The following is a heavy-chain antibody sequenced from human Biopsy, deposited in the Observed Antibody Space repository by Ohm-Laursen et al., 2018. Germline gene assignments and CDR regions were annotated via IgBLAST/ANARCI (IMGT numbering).Heavy chain of an antibody. CDR1: GYAFTNFY. Sequence: SVKVSCKASGYAFTNFYIHWVRQAPGQVLEWIGLVNPSGGGTKYAQKFQGRVSMTTDTSTSTVYMEVRSLTSEDTAIYYCARERSHHDVAAVFFKSVYGVDVWGHGTTVTVSS. CDR3: ARERSHHDVAAVFFKSVYGVDV. D-gene: IGHD6-25*01. V-gene: IGHV1-46*01. CDR2: VNPSGGGT. J-gene: IGHJ6*02.